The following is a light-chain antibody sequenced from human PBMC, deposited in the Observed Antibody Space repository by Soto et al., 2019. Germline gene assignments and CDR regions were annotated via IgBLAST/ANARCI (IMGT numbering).Light chain of an antibody. Sequence: EIVLTQSPGSLSLSPGERATLSCRASQSVSRDLVWYQQKPGQAPRLLIYGASSRATGSPDRFSGSGSGTDFPLTISRLEPEDSAVYYCQQHGDSPTFGGGTKVEIK. J-gene: IGKJ4*01. CDR2: GAS. CDR3: QQHGDSPT. CDR1: QSVSRD. V-gene: IGKV3-20*01.